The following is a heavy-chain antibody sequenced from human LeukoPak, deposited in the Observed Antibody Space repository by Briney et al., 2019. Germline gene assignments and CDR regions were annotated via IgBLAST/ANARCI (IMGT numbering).Heavy chain of an antibody. J-gene: IGHJ3*02. CDR2: ISYDGSNK. V-gene: IGHV3-30*03. D-gene: IGHD3-22*01. CDR3: AIYYDSSGYETMNAFDI. CDR1: GFTFSSYG. Sequence: GGSLRLSCAASGFTFSSYGMHWVRQAPGKGLEWVAVISYDGSNKYYADSMKGRFTISRDNSKNTLYLQMNSLRAEDTAVYYCAIYYDSSGYETMNAFDIWGQGTMVTVSS.